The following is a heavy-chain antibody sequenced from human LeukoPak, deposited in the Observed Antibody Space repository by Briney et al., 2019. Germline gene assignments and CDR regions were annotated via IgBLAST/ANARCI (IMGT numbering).Heavy chain of an antibody. CDR3: ARPGYSSGWFPVDAFDI. J-gene: IGHJ3*02. Sequence: ASVKVSCKASGYTFTSYDINWVRQAPGQGLEWMGWISAFNGNTNYAQKLQGRVTVTTDTSTSTAYMELRSLRSDDTAVYYCARPGYSSGWFPVDAFDIWGQGTMVTVSP. CDR2: ISAFNGNT. V-gene: IGHV1-18*01. CDR1: GYTFTSYD. D-gene: IGHD6-19*01.